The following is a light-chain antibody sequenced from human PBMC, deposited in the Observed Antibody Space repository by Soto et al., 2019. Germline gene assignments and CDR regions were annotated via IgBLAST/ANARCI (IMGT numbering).Light chain of an antibody. CDR1: SSDVGTYNY. CDR2: EVT. CDR3: SSYAGSNNFVV. V-gene: IGLV2-8*01. Sequence: QSPLTQPPSASGSLGQSVTISCTGSSSDVGTYNYVSWYQQYPGKAPKLMIYEVTKRPSGVPDRFSGSKSGNTASLTVSGLQADDEADYYCSSYAGSNNFVVFGGGTKLTVL. J-gene: IGLJ2*01.